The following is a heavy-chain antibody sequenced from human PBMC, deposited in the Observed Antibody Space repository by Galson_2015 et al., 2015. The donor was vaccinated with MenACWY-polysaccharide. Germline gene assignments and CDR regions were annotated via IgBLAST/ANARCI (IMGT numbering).Heavy chain of an antibody. CDR3: ARVDCGSVGCYLIDY. CDR2: INAGNGNT. Sequence: SVKVSCKASGYTSTHYTIHWVRQAPGQRLEWMGWINAGNGNTKYSETFQGRVTLTRDTSATTGYMDTAYMELSGLKSEDTAVYYCARVDCGSVGCYLIDYWGQGTLVTVSS. D-gene: IGHD2-15*01. CDR1: GYTSTHYT. J-gene: IGHJ4*02. V-gene: IGHV1-3*01.